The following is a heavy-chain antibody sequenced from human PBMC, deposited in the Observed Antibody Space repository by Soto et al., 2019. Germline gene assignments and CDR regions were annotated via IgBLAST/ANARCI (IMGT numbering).Heavy chain of an antibody. CDR3: AKDPVSGYCSDNSCSFFDY. D-gene: IGHD2-2*01. CDR1: GFTFSFYA. Sequence: EVQLLESGGGLVQPGGSLRLSCAASGFTFSFYAMTWVRQAPGKGLEWVSSTSDSGGRTYYADSVKGRFTISRDNSKNTLYLQMNNLRAENTAIYYCAKDPVSGYCSDNSCSFFDYWGQGALVTFSS. CDR2: TSDSGGRT. V-gene: IGHV3-23*01. J-gene: IGHJ4*02.